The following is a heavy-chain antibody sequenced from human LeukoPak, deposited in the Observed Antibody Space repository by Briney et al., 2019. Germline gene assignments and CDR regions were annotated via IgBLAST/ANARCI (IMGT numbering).Heavy chain of an antibody. D-gene: IGHD3-10*01. CDR3: ASTMVRGVIILYYFDY. CDR1: GFTFSSYS. J-gene: IGHJ4*02. CDR2: ISSSSSYI. Sequence: GGSLRLSCAASGFTFSSYSMNWVRQAPGKGLEWVSSISSSSSYIYYADSVKGRFTISRDNAKNSLYLQMNSLRAEDTAVYYCASTMVRGVIILYYFDYWGQGTLVTVSS. V-gene: IGHV3-21*01.